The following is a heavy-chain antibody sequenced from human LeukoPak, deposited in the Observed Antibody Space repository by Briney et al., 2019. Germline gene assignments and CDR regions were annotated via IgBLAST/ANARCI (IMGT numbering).Heavy chain of an antibody. CDR1: GGFFSGYY. D-gene: IGHD5-24*01. CDR3: ARGVYRDGYNLGYFDY. V-gene: IGHV4-34*01. Sequence: PSETLSLTCAVYGGFFSGYYWSWIRQPPGRGLEWIGEINHSGSTNYNPSLKSRVTISVDTSKNQFSLKLSSVTAADTAVYYCARGVYRDGYNLGYFDYWGQGTLVTVSS. J-gene: IGHJ4*02. CDR2: INHSGST.